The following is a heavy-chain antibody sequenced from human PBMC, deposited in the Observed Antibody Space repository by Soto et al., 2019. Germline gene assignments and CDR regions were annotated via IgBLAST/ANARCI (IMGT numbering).Heavy chain of an antibody. J-gene: IGHJ5*02. D-gene: IGHD6-19*01. V-gene: IGHV4-4*07. CDR2: ISTSGTT. Sequence: LSLTCTVSGASISSYFWTWIRQPAGKGLDWIGRISTSGTTNYNPSLKSRVTMSVDTSKNHFSLNLSSVTTADTAVYYCAREAGPDRWFDPWGQGTLVTVSS. CDR3: AREAGPDRWFDP. CDR1: GASISSYF.